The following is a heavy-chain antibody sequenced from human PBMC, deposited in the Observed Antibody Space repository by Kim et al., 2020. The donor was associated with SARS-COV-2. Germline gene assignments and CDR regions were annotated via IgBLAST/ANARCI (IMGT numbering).Heavy chain of an antibody. CDR1: GFTFSSYG. V-gene: IGHV3-30*18. D-gene: IGHD2-15*01. Sequence: GGSLRLSCAASGFTFSSYGMHWVRQAPGKGLEWVAVISYDGSNKYYADSVKGRFTISRDNSKNTLYLQMNSLRAEDTAVYYCAKDVVVVEAATLAFDIWGRGTMVTVSS. CDR3: AKDVVVVEAATLAFDI. J-gene: IGHJ3*02. CDR2: ISYDGSNK.